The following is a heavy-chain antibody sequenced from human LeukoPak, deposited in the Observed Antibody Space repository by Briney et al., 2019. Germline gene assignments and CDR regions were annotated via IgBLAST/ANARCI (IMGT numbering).Heavy chain of an antibody. J-gene: IGHJ5*02. CDR2: IYSGVSET. CDR1: GSRVTNYW. D-gene: IGHD2-15*01. V-gene: IGHV5-51*01. Sequence: GESLKISCKASGSRVTNYWIGWVRQMPGKGLEWIGIIYSGVSETRYSPSFQGRVAISVDKSINTAFLQWSSLKASDTAIYYCARHLRGYCSGGTCWDNWLDPWGQGTLVTVSS. CDR3: ARHLRGYCSGGTCWDNWLDP.